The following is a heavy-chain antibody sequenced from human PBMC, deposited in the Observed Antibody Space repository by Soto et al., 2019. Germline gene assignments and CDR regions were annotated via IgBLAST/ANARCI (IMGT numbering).Heavy chain of an antibody. J-gene: IGHJ4*02. Sequence: EMQLAESGGGLVQPGRSLRLSCAASGFIFDDYAMHWVRQSPGKGLEWVSGISWNSGRVGYAASVKGRFTISRDNAKNSLFLQMNSLRGEDTAVYHCVKDAFSGLSSAEFNGDYWGQGTLVTVSS. V-gene: IGHV3-9*01. D-gene: IGHD3-3*02. CDR3: VKDAFSGLSSAEFNGDY. CDR2: ISWNSGRV. CDR1: GFIFDDYA.